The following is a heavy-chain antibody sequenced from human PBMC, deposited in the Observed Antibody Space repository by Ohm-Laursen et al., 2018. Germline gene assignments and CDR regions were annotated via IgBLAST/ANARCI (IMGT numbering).Heavy chain of an antibody. CDR1: GFTFSTYS. Sequence: SLRLSCAASGFTFSTYSMNWVRQAPGKGLEWLSYIDASGGTIYYADSMEGRFTISRDNAKNELYLQMNGLRGEDTAVYYCARGAPFYGGFDYWGQGTRFTVSS. CDR2: IDASGGTI. V-gene: IGHV3-48*01. J-gene: IGHJ4*02. CDR3: ARGAPFYGGFDY. D-gene: IGHD4-17*01.